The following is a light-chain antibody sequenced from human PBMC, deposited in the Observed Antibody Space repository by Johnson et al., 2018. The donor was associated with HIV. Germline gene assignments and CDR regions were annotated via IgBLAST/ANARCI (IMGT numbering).Light chain of an antibody. V-gene: IGLV1-51*01. CDR2: DNN. Sequence: QPVLTQPPSVSAAPGQKVTISCSGNSSNIGNNYVSWYQQVPGTAPKLLIYDNNKRPSGIPARFSGSKSGSSATLAITGPQTGDEADYYCGTCESSLVAYVFGSGPKVTVL. CDR1: SSNIGNNY. CDR3: GTCESSLVAYV. J-gene: IGLJ1*01.